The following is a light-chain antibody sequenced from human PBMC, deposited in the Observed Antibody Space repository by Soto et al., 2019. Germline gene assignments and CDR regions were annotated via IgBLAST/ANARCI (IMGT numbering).Light chain of an antibody. CDR2: GAS. V-gene: IGKV3-15*01. J-gene: IGKJ1*01. CDR1: QSVNSN. CDR3: QQYNNWPPT. Sequence: EIVMTQSPATLSVSPGERVTLSCRASQSVNSNLVWYQQKPGQAPRLLIYGASTRATGIPARFSGSGSGTEFTHTISSLQSEDFAVYYCQQYNNWPPTFGQGTKVDIK.